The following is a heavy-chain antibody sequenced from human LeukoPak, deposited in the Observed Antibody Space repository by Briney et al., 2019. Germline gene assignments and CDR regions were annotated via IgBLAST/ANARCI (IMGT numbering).Heavy chain of an antibody. Sequence: GGSLRLSCAASGFTFSSYSMNWVRQAPEKGLEWVSSISGSSTYIYYTDSVKGRFTISRDNAKNSLYLQMNSLRAEDTAVYYCARVTRSPFGWFDPWGQGTLVTVSS. D-gene: IGHD4-17*01. CDR2: ISGSSTYI. V-gene: IGHV3-21*01. CDR1: GFTFSSYS. J-gene: IGHJ5*02. CDR3: ARVTRSPFGWFDP.